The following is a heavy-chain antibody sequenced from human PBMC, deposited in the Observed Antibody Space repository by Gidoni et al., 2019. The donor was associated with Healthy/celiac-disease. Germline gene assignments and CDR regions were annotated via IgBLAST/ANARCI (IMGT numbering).Heavy chain of an antibody. V-gene: IGHV3-74*01. CDR2: INCDGSST. J-gene: IGHJ3*02. Sequence: EVQLVESGGGVVQPGGSLILSCAASSITFISYWRDWVRQAPGKGLVWVARINCDGSSTSEADSVKGRCTISRYNAKNQLYLKMNSLRAEDTAVYYCERVISKWVTPDDAFDIWGQGTMVTVSS. CDR3: ERVISKWVTPDDAFDI. D-gene: IGHD1-26*01. CDR1: SITFISYW.